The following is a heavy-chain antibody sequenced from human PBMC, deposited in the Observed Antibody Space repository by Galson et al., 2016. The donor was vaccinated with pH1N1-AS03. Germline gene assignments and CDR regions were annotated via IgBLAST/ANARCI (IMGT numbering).Heavy chain of an antibody. CDR2: IYPGDSDT. Sequence: QSGAEVKKPGESLMISCKASGFRFTTYWIAWVRQLPGKGLEWMGFIYPGDSDTKYRPSFQGQVTISADTSLSTAYLRWNSLKASDTAMYYCARGDGYNYYFDYWGQGTLVTVSS. J-gene: IGHJ4*02. CDR3: ARGDGYNYYFDY. D-gene: IGHD5-24*01. V-gene: IGHV5-51*03. CDR1: GFRFTTYW.